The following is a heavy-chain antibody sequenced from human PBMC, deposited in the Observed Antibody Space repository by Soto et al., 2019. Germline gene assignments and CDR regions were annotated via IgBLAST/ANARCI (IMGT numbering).Heavy chain of an antibody. D-gene: IGHD2-21*01. CDR3: ARGSRVASPSVDY. CDR1: GYTFTSHA. J-gene: IGHJ4*02. CDR2: IHAGNGKT. V-gene: IGHV1-3*01. Sequence: QVQFVQSGAEVKRPGASVTVSCKASGYTFTSHAVHWVRQSPGERLECMGWIHAGNGKTKYSQSCQGRVTFTSDTSASTVYMELSSLKSEDTAVYYCARGSRVASPSVDYWGPGTLVTVSS.